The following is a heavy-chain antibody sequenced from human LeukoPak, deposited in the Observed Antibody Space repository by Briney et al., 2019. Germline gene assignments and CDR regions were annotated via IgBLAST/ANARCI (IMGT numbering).Heavy chain of an antibody. V-gene: IGHV3-30*02. CDR2: IRYDGSNK. J-gene: IGHJ4*02. CDR1: GFTFSSYG. Sequence: GGSLRLSCAASGFTFSSYGMLWVRQAPGKGLEWVAFIRYDGSNKYYADSVKGRFTISRDNSKNTLYLQMNSLRAEDTAVYYCAKSRLAAAAGDLDYWGQGTLVTVSS. CDR3: AKSRLAAAAGDLDY. D-gene: IGHD6-13*01.